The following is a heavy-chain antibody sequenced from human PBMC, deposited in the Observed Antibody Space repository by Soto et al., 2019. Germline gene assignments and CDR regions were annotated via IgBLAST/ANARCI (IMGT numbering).Heavy chain of an antibody. V-gene: IGHV3-49*03. D-gene: IGHD3-3*01. Sequence: GGSLRLSCTASGFTFGDYAMSWFRQAPGKGLEWVGFIRSKAYGGTTEYAASVKGRFTISRDDSKSIAYLQMNSLKTEDTAVYYCTRAVQSITIFGVVITEYFQHWGQGTLVTVSS. CDR3: TRAVQSITIFGVVITEYFQH. CDR2: IRSKAYGGTT. CDR1: GFTFGDYA. J-gene: IGHJ1*01.